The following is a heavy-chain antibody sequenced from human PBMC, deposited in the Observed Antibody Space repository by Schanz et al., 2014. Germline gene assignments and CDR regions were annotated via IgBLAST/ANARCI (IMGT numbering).Heavy chain of an antibody. J-gene: IGHJ4*02. V-gene: IGHV3-23*04. CDR3: AKDRSWDYDSSGYFDY. Sequence: EVQLVESGGGVVQPGRSLRLSCAASGFTFSTHAMSWVRQAPGKGLEWVSAISGGGGTTYYADSVKGRFTISRDNSKNTLYLQMNSLRAEDTAVYYCAKDRSWDYDSSGYFDYWGQGTLVTVSS. D-gene: IGHD3-22*01. CDR2: ISGGGGTT. CDR1: GFTFSTHA.